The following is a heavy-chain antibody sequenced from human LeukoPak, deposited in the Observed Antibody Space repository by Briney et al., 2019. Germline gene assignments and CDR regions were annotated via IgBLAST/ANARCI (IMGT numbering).Heavy chain of an antibody. J-gene: IGHJ5*02. Sequence: SETLSPTCTVFGGSTSSYYWSWFRHPPGKGLEWIGNTYYSGSTNYNPSLKSRVTISVDTSKNQFSLKLSSVTAADTAVYYCARSYDYGDHEEEWFDPWGQGTLVTVSS. D-gene: IGHD4-17*01. V-gene: IGHV4-59*08. CDR3: ARSYDYGDHEEEWFDP. CDR2: TYYSGST. CDR1: GGSTSSYY.